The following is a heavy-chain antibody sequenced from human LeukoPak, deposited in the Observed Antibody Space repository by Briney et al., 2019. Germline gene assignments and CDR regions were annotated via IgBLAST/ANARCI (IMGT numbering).Heavy chain of an antibody. CDR3: ARSEGEEYGDY. D-gene: IGHD2/OR15-2a*01. Sequence: GESLKISCKGSGYSFATYWIAWVRQMPGKGLEWMGIIYPDDSDTRYSPSFQGQVTISADKSISTAYLQWSSLKASDTAMYYCARSEGEEYGDYWGQGTLVTVSS. J-gene: IGHJ4*02. CDR2: IYPDDSDT. V-gene: IGHV5-51*01. CDR1: GYSFATYW.